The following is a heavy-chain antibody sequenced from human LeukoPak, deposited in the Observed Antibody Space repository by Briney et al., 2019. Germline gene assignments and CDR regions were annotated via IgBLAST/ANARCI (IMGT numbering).Heavy chain of an antibody. V-gene: IGHV1-18*01. CDR3: ARDLGSGIAEPFDH. CDR1: GDTFTNYG. D-gene: IGHD6-13*01. CDR2: ISAYNGNT. J-gene: IGHJ4*02. Sequence: ASVKVSCKASGDTFTNYGISWGRQALGQGLEWLGWISAYNGNTNYAQKLQGRVTVTTDTSTSTAYMELRSLRSDHTAVYYCARDLGSGIAEPFDHWGQGTLVTVSS.